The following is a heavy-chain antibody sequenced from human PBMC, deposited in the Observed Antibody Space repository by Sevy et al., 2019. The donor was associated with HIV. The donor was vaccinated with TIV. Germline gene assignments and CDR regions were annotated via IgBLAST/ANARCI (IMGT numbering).Heavy chain of an antibody. J-gene: IGHJ6*03. V-gene: IGHV4-4*07. CDR1: GDSISSYN. D-gene: IGHD1-26*01. CDR2: FSPSGST. CDR3: ARERRMGAYSYNYMDV. Sequence: SETLSLTCTVSGDSISSYNWTWIRQPAGKGLEWIGRFSPSGSTNYNPSLKSRVTMSVDTSKKQFSLKLTSVTAADTAVYYCARERRMGAYSYNYMDVWGKGTSVTVSS.